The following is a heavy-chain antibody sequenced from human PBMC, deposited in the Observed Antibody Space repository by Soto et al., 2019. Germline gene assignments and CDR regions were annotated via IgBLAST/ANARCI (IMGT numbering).Heavy chain of an antibody. V-gene: IGHV1-69*06. Sequence: QVQLVQSGAEVKKPGSSVKVSCKASGGTFSSYAISWVRQAPGQGLEWMGGIIPIFGTANYAQKFQGRVTITADKSTSTAYMELSSRRSEDTGVYYCARSLYCSGGSCYSRYFDYWGQGTLVTVSS. CDR1: GGTFSSYA. D-gene: IGHD2-15*01. CDR2: IIPIFGTA. CDR3: ARSLYCSGGSCYSRYFDY. J-gene: IGHJ4*02.